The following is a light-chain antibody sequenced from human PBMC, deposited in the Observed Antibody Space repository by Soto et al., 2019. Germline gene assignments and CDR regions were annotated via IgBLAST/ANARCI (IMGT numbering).Light chain of an antibody. J-gene: IGKJ3*01. CDR3: NKGSTWPFT. Sequence: LMHYSAYLSLAPKEKATLYSSTRQSIRSSLTSSPQKPDKSPRLLISDPYNRGTGIPARFSGSGSGTDFTLTISILAPEDFAVYYSNKGSTWPFTFGPGTKVDMK. V-gene: IGKV3-11*01. CDR1: QSIRSS. CDR2: DPY.